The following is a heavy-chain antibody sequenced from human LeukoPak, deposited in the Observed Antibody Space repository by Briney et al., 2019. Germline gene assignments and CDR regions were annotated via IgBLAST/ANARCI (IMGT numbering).Heavy chain of an antibody. J-gene: IGHJ4*02. CDR2: ISGSGGST. D-gene: IGHD3-22*01. CDR1: GFTFSSYA. V-gene: IGHV3-23*01. Sequence: PGGSLRLSCAASGFTFSSYAMSWVRQAPGKGLEWVSAISGSGGSTYYADSVKGRFTISRDNSKNTLYLQMNSLRAEDTAVYYCAKVSSEFSYYDSSGSYDYWGQGTLVTVSS. CDR3: AKVSSEFSYYDSSGSYDY.